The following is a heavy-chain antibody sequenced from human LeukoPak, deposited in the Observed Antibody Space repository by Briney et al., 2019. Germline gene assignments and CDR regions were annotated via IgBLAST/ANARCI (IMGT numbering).Heavy chain of an antibody. Sequence: SETLSLTCTVSNYSISSDYYWGWIRQPPGKWLEWIGSIYHLGSTYYNPSLKSRVTMSVDTSKNQFSLNLSSVTAADTAVYYCARAAVVVVAATGDAFDIWGQGTMVTVSS. CDR3: ARAAVVVVAATGDAFDI. V-gene: IGHV4-38-2*02. CDR1: NYSISSDYY. D-gene: IGHD2-15*01. CDR2: IYHLGST. J-gene: IGHJ3*02.